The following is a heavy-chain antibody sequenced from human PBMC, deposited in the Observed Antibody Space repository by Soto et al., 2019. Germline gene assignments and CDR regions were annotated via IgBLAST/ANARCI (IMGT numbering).Heavy chain of an antibody. CDR2: ISYDGNNK. V-gene: IGHV3-30-3*01. CDR1: GFIFSGYA. CDR3: AKDRPKAPNYDSSGT. D-gene: IGHD3-22*01. Sequence: PGGSLRLSCAASGFIFSGYAMHWVRQAPGKGLEWVAVISYDGNNKDYVDSVKGRFTISRDNSKNTLYLQMNSLRAEDTAVYYCAKDRPKAPNYDSSGTWGQGTLVTVSS. J-gene: IGHJ5*02.